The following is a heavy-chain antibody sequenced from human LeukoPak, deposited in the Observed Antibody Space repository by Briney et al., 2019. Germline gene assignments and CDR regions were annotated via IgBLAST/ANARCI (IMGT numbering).Heavy chain of an antibody. CDR3: ARDLRDFWSGYYMNYYYYGMDV. D-gene: IGHD3-3*01. V-gene: IGHV3-33*01. CDR1: GFTFSSYG. J-gene: IGHJ6*02. CDR2: IWYDGSNK. Sequence: GGSLRLSCAASGFTFSSYGMHWVRQAPGKGLEWEAVIWYDGSNKYYADSVKGRFTISRDNSKNTLYLQMNSLRAEDTAVYYCARDLRDFWSGYYMNYYYYGMDVWGQGTTVTVSS.